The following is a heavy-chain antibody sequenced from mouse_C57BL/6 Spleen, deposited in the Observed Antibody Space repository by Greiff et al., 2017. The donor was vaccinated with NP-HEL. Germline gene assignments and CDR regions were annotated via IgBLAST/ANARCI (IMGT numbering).Heavy chain of an antibody. Sequence: VQLVESGPGLVQPSQSLSITCTVSGFSLTSYGVHWVRQSPGKGLEWLGVIWRGGSTDYNAAFMSRLSITKDNSKSQVFFKMNSLQADDTAIYYCAKEDGGNYDAMDYWGQGTSVTVSS. CDR3: AKEDGGNYDAMDY. V-gene: IGHV2-5*01. D-gene: IGHD1-1*02. J-gene: IGHJ4*01. CDR1: GFSLTSYG. CDR2: IWRGGST.